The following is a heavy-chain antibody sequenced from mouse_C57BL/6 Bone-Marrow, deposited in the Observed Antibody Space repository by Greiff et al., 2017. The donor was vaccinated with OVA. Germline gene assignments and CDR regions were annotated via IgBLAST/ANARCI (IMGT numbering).Heavy chain of an antibody. CDR1: GFNINDYY. V-gene: IGHV14-2*01. CDR2: IDPEDGET. CDR3: ARTITTWFAD. J-gene: IGHJ3*01. Sequence: VQLHQSGAELVQPWASVTLSCTASGFNINDYYMHWVKQTTEQGLEWIGRIDPEDGETKYAPKFQGKATITADTSSNTAYLLLSSLTSEDTAVYYCARTITTWFADWGQGTLVTVSA. D-gene: IGHD2-4*01.